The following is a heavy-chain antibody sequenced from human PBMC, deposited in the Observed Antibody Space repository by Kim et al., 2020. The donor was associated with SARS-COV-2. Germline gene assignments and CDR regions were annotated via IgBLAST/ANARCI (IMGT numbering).Heavy chain of an antibody. Sequence: ASVKVSCKASGYTFTSYGISWVRQAPGQGLEWMGWISAYNGNTNYAQKLQGRVTMTTDTSTSTAYMELRSLRSDDTAVYYCARDRKLGYCGGDCYTGGDYWGQGTLVTVSS. CDR2: ISAYNGNT. D-gene: IGHD2-21*02. CDR1: GYTFTSYG. V-gene: IGHV1-18*01. CDR3: ARDRKLGYCGGDCYTGGDY. J-gene: IGHJ4*02.